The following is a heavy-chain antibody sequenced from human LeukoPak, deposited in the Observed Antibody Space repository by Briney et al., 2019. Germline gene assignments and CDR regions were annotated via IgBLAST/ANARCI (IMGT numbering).Heavy chain of an antibody. V-gene: IGHV4-34*01. CDR2: INHSGST. CDR1: GGSFSGYY. D-gene: IGHD6-19*01. CDR3: ARVREQWLVRTAYMDV. Sequence: PSETLSLTCAVYGGSFSGYYWSWIRQPPGKGLEWIGEINHSGSTNYNPSLKSRVTISVDTSKNQFFLKLSSVTAADTAVYYCARVREQWLVRTAYMDVWGKGTTVTVSS. J-gene: IGHJ6*03.